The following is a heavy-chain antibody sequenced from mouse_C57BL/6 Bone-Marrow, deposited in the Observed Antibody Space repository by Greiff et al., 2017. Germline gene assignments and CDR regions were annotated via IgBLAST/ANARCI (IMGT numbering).Heavy chain of an antibody. Sequence: EVKLVESGGGLVKPGGSLKLSCAASGFTFSSYAMSWVRQTPEKRLEWVATISDGGSYTYYPDNVKGRFTISRDNAKNNLYLQMSHLKSEDTAMYYCARTYSIYFDYWGQGTTLTVSS. CDR3: ARTYSIYFDY. CDR2: ISDGGSYT. D-gene: IGHD1-1*01. CDR1: GFTFSSYA. V-gene: IGHV5-4*03. J-gene: IGHJ2*01.